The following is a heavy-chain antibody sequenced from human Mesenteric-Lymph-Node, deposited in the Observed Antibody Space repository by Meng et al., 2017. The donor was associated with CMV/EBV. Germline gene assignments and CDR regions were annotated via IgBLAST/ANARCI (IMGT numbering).Heavy chain of an antibody. V-gene: IGHV1-69*05. Sequence: SVKVSCKASGDTFSSYTITWVRQAPGQGLEWMGGIIPIFGTANYAQKFQGRVTITTDESTSTAYMELSSLRSEDTAVYYCARGGRVYYDSSGYYPYYYYYGMDVWGQGTTVTVSS. CDR2: IIPIFGTA. CDR3: ARGGRVYYDSSGYYPYYYYYGMDV. D-gene: IGHD3-22*01. J-gene: IGHJ6*02. CDR1: GDTFSSYT.